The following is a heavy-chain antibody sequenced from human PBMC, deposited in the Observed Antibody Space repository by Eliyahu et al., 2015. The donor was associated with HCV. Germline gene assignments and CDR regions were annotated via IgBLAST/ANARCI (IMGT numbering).Heavy chain of an antibody. CDR3: ARGSYGGNSFIPLDY. J-gene: IGHJ4*02. Sequence: QVQLVESGGGLVKPGGSLRLSCAASGFTFSDYYMSWIRQAPGKGLEWVSYISSSSSYTNYADSVKGRFTISRDNAKNSLYLQMNSLRAEDTAVYYCARGSYGGNSFIPLDYWGQGTLVTVSS. D-gene: IGHD4-23*01. CDR1: GFTFSDYY. V-gene: IGHV3-11*05. CDR2: ISSSSSYT.